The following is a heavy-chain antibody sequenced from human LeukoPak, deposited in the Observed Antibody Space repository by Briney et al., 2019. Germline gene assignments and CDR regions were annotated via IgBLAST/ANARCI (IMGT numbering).Heavy chain of an antibody. CDR2: ISSSGSTI. J-gene: IGHJ4*02. CDR1: GFTFSSYE. D-gene: IGHD1-14*01. V-gene: IGHV3-48*03. CDR3: ARDSLPWGPDSH. Sequence: GGSMRLSCAASGFTFSSYEMNWVRQAPGKGLEWVSYISSSGSTIYYADSVKGRFTISRDNAKNSLYLQMNSLRAEDTAVYYCARDSLPWGPDSHWGQGTLVTVSS.